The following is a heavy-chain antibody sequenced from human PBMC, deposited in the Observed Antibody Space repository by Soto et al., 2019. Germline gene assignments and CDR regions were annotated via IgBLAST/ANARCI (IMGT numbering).Heavy chain of an antibody. J-gene: IGHJ4*02. Sequence: EVSLLESGGGLVQPGGSLRLSCVASGFSFNNYVMSWVRQTPGKGLEWVSSISGSAGSSYYADSVKGRFTISRDNSKNTLYLQMNSLRADDTALYYCAKDKYCYHYWGQGTLVTVSS. CDR3: AKDKYCYHY. D-gene: IGHD3-16*02. CDR2: ISGSAGSS. V-gene: IGHV3-23*01. CDR1: GFSFNNYV.